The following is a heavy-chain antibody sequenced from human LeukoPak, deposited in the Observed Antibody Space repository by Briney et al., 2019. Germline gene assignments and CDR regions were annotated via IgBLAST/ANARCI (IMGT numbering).Heavy chain of an antibody. D-gene: IGHD4-23*01. Sequence: GGSLRLSCAAPGFTVSSNYMTWVRQAPGKGLEWVSVIYRGGNTYYADSVKGRFTISRDTSKNTVYLQMNSLRPEDTAMYYCATFSYGGNAGGSVGYWGQGTLVTVSS. V-gene: IGHV3-53*01. CDR3: ATFSYGGNAGGSVGY. CDR2: IYRGGNT. CDR1: GFTVSSNY. J-gene: IGHJ4*02.